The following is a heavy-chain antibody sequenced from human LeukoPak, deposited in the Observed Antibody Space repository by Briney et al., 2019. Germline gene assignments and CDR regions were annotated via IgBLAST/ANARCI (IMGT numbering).Heavy chain of an antibody. CDR1: AGSISSSSYS. D-gene: IGHD2-8*01. J-gene: IGHJ6*03. Sequence: SETLSLTCTVSAGSISSSSYSWGWIRQPPGKGLEWIGRIYTSGSTNYNPSLKSRVTMSVDTSKNQFSLKLSSVTAADTAVYYCARILSYYYMDVWGKGTTVTVSS. CDR2: IYTSGST. V-gene: IGHV4-39*07. CDR3: ARILSYYYMDV.